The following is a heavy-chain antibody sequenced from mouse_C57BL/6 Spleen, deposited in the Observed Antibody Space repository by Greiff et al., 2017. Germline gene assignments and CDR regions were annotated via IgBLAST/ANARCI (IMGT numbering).Heavy chain of an antibody. Sequence: VKLQESGAELAKPGASVKLSCKASGYTFTSYWMYWVKLRPGQGLEWIGYINPSSGYTQYTQKFKDKATLTADKSSSTAYMQLSSLTYEDSEVYYCARTYYGNYDYAMDYWGQGTSVTVSS. CDR3: ARTYYGNYDYAMDY. V-gene: IGHV1-7*01. CDR1: GYTFTSYW. D-gene: IGHD2-10*01. J-gene: IGHJ4*01. CDR2: INPSSGYT.